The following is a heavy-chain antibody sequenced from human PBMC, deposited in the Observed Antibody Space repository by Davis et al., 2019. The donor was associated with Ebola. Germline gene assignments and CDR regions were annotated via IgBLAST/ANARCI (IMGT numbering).Heavy chain of an antibody. D-gene: IGHD3-9*01. CDR1: GFTFDAYG. J-gene: IGHJ6*04. V-gene: IGHV3-74*01. CDR3: ARGDVSEWLFYYYYGMDV. Sequence: GESLKISCAASGFTFDAYGMSWVRQAPGKGLVWVSRINSDGSSTSYADSVKGRFTISRDNAKNTLYLQMNSLRAEDTAVYYCARGDVSEWLFYYYYGMDVWGKGTTVTVSS. CDR2: INSDGSST.